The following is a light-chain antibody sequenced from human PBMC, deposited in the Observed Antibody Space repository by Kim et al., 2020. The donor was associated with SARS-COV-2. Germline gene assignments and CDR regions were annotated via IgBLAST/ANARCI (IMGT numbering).Light chain of an antibody. CDR2: GAS. CDR3: QQYSNWPLT. Sequence: VSPGERATLSCRASQSVASNLAWYQQKPGQAPRLLLYGASTRATGLPARFSGSGSGTEFTLTISSLQSEDFAVYYCQQYSNWPLTFGGGTKVDIK. V-gene: IGKV3-15*01. CDR1: QSVASN. J-gene: IGKJ4*01.